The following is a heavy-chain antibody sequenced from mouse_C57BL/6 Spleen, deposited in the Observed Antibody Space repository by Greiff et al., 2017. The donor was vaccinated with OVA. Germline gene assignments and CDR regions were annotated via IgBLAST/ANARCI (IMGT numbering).Heavy chain of an antibody. CDR3: ARYRGTYFDY. D-gene: IGHD3-3*01. CDR1: GFTFTDYY. Sequence: DVKLVESGGGLVQPGGSLSLSCAASGFTFTDYYMSWVRQPPGKALEWLGFIRNKANGYTTEYSASVKGRVTISRDNSQSILYLQMNALRAEDSATYYCARYRGTYFDYWGQGTTLTVSS. CDR2: IRNKANGYTT. V-gene: IGHV7-3*01. J-gene: IGHJ2*01.